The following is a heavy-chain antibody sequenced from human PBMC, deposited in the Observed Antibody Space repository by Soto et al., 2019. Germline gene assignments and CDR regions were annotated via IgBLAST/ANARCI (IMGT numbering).Heavy chain of an antibody. D-gene: IGHD3-3*01. CDR1: GFTFSSYA. CDR2: ISGSGGST. Sequence: PGGSLRLSCAASGFTFSSYAMSWVRQAPGKGLEWVSAISGSGGSTYYADSVKGRFTISRDNSKNTLYLQMNSLRAEDTAVYYCAKVVSRSPDDFWSGYYYYMDVWGKGTTVTVSS. V-gene: IGHV3-23*01. J-gene: IGHJ6*03. CDR3: AKVVSRSPDDFWSGYYYYMDV.